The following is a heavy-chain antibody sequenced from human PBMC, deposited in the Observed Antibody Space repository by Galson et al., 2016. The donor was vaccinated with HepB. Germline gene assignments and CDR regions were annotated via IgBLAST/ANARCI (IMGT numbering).Heavy chain of an antibody. CDR3: ARAQYTYARFFYHGLDV. V-gene: IGHV4-34*01. CDR1: GGSFNDYY. D-gene: IGHD3-3*01. Sequence: SETLSLTCSFFSGSSGGSFNDYYWSWIRRPPGKGLEWIGEINHSRTTNYNPSLRSRLTMSVDTSKNQFSLKLSSVTAADSAVYYCARAQYTYARFFYHGLDVWGPGTTVTVSS. CDR2: INHSRTT. J-gene: IGHJ6*02.